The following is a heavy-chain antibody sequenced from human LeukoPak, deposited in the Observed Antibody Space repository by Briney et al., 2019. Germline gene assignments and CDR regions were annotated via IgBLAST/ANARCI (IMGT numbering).Heavy chain of an antibody. D-gene: IGHD4-17*01. J-gene: IGHJ3*02. Sequence: PGGSLRLSCAASGFTFSSYWMSWFRQAPGKGLEWVANIKQDGSQKFSVDSVKGRFTISRDNAKNSLYLQMNSLRAEDTAVYYCAREDDYGDYVYAFDIWGQGTMVTVSS. CDR2: IKQDGSQK. CDR3: AREDDYGDYVYAFDI. V-gene: IGHV3-7*01. CDR1: GFTFSSYW.